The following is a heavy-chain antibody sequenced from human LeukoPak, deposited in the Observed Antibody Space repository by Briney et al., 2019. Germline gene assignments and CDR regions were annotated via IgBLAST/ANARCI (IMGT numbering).Heavy chain of an antibody. D-gene: IGHD3/OR15-3a*01. CDR3: ARDLGTSYYMDV. CDR1: GFTFSNYS. V-gene: IGHV3-30*03. Sequence: PGGSLRLSCAGSGFTFSNYSINWVRQAPGKGLEWVAVISYDGSNKYYADSVKGRFTISRDNSKNTLYLQMNSLRAEDTAVYYCARDLGTSYYMDVWGKGTTVTVSS. CDR2: ISYDGSNK. J-gene: IGHJ6*03.